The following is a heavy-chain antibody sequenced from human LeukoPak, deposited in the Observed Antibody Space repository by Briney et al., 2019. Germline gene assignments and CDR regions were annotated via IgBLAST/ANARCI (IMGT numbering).Heavy chain of an antibody. CDR3: ARDPVVVPAAKGGYMDV. J-gene: IGHJ6*03. CDR1: GFTFSSYS. CDR2: ISSSSSTI. Sequence: PGGSLRLSYAASGFTFSSYSMNWVRQAPGKGLEWVSYISSSSSTIYYADSVKGRFTISRDNAKNSLYLQMNSLRAEDTAVYYCARDPVVVPAAKGGYMDVWGKGTTVTVFS. D-gene: IGHD2-2*01. V-gene: IGHV3-48*04.